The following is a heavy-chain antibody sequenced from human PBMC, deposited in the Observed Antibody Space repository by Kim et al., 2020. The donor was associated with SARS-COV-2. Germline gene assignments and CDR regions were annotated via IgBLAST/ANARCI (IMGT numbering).Heavy chain of an antibody. CDR1: GFTFSSYA. J-gene: IGHJ4*02. CDR3: ARVQWGGSSSY. CDR2: ISYDGSNK. V-gene: IGHV3-30-3*01. Sequence: GGSLRLSCAASGFTFSSYAMHWVRQAPGKGLEWVAVISYDGSNKYYADSVKGRFTISRDNSKNTLYLKMNSLRAEDTAVYYCARVQWGGSSSYWGQGTLVAVSS. D-gene: IGHD6-6*01.